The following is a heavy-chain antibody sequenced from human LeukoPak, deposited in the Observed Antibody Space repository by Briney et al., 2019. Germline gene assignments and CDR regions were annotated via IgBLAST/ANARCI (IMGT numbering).Heavy chain of an antibody. CDR1: GFTFNDYD. D-gene: IGHD3-16*01. V-gene: IGHV3-20*04. J-gene: IGHJ4*02. CDR2: INWNGGST. CDR3: SRAFGRDYDY. Sequence: GGSLRLSCAASGFTFNDYDMSWGCQAPGQGLEWVSGINWNGGSTGYADSVKGRFTISRDNAKNSLYLQMNSLRAEDTALYYCSRAFGRDYDYWGQGTLVTVSS.